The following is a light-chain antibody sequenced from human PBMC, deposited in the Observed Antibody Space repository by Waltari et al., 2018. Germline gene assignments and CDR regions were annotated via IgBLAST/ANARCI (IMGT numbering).Light chain of an antibody. Sequence: QSALTQPASVSGSPGQSITISCTGTSSDIRRYDLVPWYQNHPGKAPKLIIYQVSNRPSGVSDRFSGSKSGNTASLTISGLQAEDEADYSCCSSVGSSSFVVFGGGTKLTVL. V-gene: IGLV2-23*02. CDR3: CSSVGSSSFVV. J-gene: IGLJ2*01. CDR1: SSDIRRYDL. CDR2: QVS.